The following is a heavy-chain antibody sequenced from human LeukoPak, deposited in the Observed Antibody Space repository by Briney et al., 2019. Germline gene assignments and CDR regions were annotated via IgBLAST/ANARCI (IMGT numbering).Heavy chain of an antibody. CDR1: GFTVSSNY. CDR2: IYSGGST. CDR3: ATSHNCGGDCYDDY. J-gene: IGHJ4*02. V-gene: IGHV3-53*01. Sequence: PGGSLRLSCAASGFTVSSNYMSWVRQAPGKGLEWVSVIYSGGSTYYADSVKGRFTISRDNSKNTLYPQMNSLRAEDTAVYYCATSHNCGGDCYDDYWGQGTLVTVSS. D-gene: IGHD2-21*02.